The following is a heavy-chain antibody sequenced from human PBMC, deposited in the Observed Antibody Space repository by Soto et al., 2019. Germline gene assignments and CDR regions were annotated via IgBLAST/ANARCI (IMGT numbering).Heavy chain of an antibody. V-gene: IGHV5-51*01. Sequence: GESLKISCKGSGYTFSIYWIAWVRQMPGKGLEWMGVIYPGDSDVRYSPSFQGQVTISADKSISTAYLQLSSLKASDTAMYYCARQDGDGLYYFDYWGQGTLVTVSS. CDR3: ARQDGDGLYYFDY. CDR1: GYTFSIYW. D-gene: IGHD2-21*02. J-gene: IGHJ4*02. CDR2: IYPGDSDV.